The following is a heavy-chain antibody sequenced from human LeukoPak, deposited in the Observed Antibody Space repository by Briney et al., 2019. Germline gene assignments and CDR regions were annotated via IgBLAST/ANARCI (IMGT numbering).Heavy chain of an antibody. CDR3: AASSGYYPGGFDY. CDR2: IYSDGST. J-gene: IGHJ4*02. Sequence: RPGGSLRLSCAASGFTVSGKYMGWVRQAPGKGLEWVSLIYSDGSTYYADSVKGRFTISRDNSKNTLYIQMNSLRAEDTAVYYCAASSGYYPGGFDYWGQGTLVTVSS. D-gene: IGHD3-22*01. V-gene: IGHV3-53*01. CDR1: GFTVSGKY.